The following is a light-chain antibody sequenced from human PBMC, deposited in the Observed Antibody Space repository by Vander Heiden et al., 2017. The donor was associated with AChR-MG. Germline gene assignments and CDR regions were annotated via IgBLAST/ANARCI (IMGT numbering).Light chain of an antibody. CDR1: SSDVGSYNL. Sequence: QSALTQPASVSGSPGQSITIPCTGTSSDVGSYNLVSWYQQHPGKAPKLMIYEVSKRPSGVSNRFSGSKSGNTASLTISGLQAEDEADYYCCSYAGSTTLEVFGGGTKLTVL. V-gene: IGLV2-23*02. CDR2: EVS. J-gene: IGLJ2*01. CDR3: CSYAGSTTLEV.